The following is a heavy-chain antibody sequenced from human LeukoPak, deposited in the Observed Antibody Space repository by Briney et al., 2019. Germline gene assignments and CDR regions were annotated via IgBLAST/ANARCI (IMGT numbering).Heavy chain of an antibody. Sequence: GASVKVSCKASGGTFSSYAISWVRQAPGQGLGWMGGIIPIFGTANYAQKFQGRVTITADESTSTAYMELSSLRSEDTAVYYCARDSNLGYCTNGVCYTLWGQGTLVTVSS. J-gene: IGHJ4*02. CDR2: IIPIFGTA. D-gene: IGHD2-8*01. CDR1: GGTFSSYA. V-gene: IGHV1-69*13. CDR3: ARDSNLGYCTNGVCYTL.